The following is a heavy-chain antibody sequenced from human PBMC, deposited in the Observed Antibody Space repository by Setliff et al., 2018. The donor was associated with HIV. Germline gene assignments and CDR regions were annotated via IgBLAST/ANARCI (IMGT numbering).Heavy chain of an antibody. Sequence: PSETLSLTCIVSNNSITNGYYWAWIRQPPGQGLEWVGSINHGGRTYYSPSLESRVAISVDTSKNQFSLHFQSVTAADTAIYFCARLGDFSYNCCHLCAFDFWGHGALVTVSS. CDR3: ARLGDFSYNCCHLCAFDF. V-gene: IGHV4-38-2*02. J-gene: IGHJ4*01. CDR1: NNSITNGYY. CDR2: INHGGRT. D-gene: IGHD3-3*01.